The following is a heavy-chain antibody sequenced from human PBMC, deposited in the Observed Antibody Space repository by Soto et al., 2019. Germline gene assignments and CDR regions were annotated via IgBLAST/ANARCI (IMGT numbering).Heavy chain of an antibody. V-gene: IGHV1-18*01. D-gene: IGHD6-19*01. Sequence: QVQLVQSGAEVKKPGASVKVSRKASGFTFTRYGISWVRQAPGQGLEWMGWISAFNGDTKYAQRLQGRVSMTTDTSTDTAHMELRSLRSDDTAVYYCARDSPSSGLLGTNYWGQGTLVSVSS. CDR2: ISAFNGDT. CDR3: ARDSPSSGLLGTNY. J-gene: IGHJ4*02. CDR1: GFTFTRYG.